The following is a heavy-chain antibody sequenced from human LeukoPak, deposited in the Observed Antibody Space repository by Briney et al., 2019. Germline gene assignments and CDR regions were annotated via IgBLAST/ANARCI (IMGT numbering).Heavy chain of an antibody. D-gene: IGHD4-17*01. CDR3: ARDDYGDSFDY. V-gene: IGHV3-30*03. CDR2: ISYDGSNK. J-gene: IGHJ4*02. Sequence: PGGSLRLSCAASGFTFRNYGMHWVRQAPGKGLDWVAVISYDGSNKYYADSVKGRFTISRDNSKNTLYLQMNSLRAEDTAVYYCARDDYGDSFDYWGQGTLVTVSS. CDR1: GFTFRNYG.